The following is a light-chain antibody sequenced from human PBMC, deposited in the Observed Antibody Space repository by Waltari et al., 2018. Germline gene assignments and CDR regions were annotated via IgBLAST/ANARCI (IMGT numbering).Light chain of an antibody. CDR1: QSVNSY. CDR3: QQRSNWAFT. CDR2: DAS. J-gene: IGKJ3*01. Sequence: EIVLTQSPATLSLSPGERATLSCRASQSVNSYLAWYQQKPGQTPRLLIYDASNRATGIPARFSGSGSVTDFTLTISSLEPEDFAVYYCQQRSNWAFTFGPGTKVDIK. V-gene: IGKV3-11*01.